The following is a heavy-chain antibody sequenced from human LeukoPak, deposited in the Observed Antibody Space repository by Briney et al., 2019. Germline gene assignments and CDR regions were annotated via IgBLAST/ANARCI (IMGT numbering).Heavy chain of an antibody. Sequence: ASVKVSCKASGYTFTSYDINWVRQATGQGLEWMGWMNPNSGNTGYTQKFQDRVTMTRNTSISTAYMELSSLRSEDTAVYYCARGYSLTTPHFDYWGQGTLVTVSS. J-gene: IGHJ4*02. V-gene: IGHV1-8*01. CDR3: ARGYSLTTPHFDY. CDR1: GYTFTSYD. D-gene: IGHD4-11*01. CDR2: MNPNSGNT.